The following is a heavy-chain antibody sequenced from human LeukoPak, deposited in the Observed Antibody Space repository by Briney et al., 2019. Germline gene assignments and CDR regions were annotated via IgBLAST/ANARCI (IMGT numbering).Heavy chain of an antibody. CDR2: TYYRSKWYH. J-gene: IGHJ5*02. CDR3: ARDVNGAFTRSWFDP. Sequence: SQTLSLTCAISGDSVSSNNAAWVWIRQSPSRGLEWLGRTYYRSKWYHDYAVSVESRISFNPDTSKNQFFLQLNSVTPEDTAVYYCARDVNGAFTRSWFDPWGQGTRVTVS. CDR1: GDSVSSNNAA. D-gene: IGHD4-17*01. V-gene: IGHV6-1*01.